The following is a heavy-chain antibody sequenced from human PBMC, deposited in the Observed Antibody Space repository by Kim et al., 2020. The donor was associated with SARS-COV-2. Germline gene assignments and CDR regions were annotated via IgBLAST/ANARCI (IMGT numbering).Heavy chain of an antibody. D-gene: IGHD1-26*01. CDR2: ISGSGGST. CDR3: AKDRGGGSYGTFPSDAFDI. Sequence: GGSLRLSCAASGFTFSSYAMSWVRQAPGKGLEWVSAISGSGGSTYYADSVKGRFTISRDNSKNTLYLQMNSLRAEDTAVYYCAKDRGGGSYGTFPSDAFDIWGQGTMVTVSS. CDR1: GFTFSSYA. J-gene: IGHJ3*02. V-gene: IGHV3-23*01.